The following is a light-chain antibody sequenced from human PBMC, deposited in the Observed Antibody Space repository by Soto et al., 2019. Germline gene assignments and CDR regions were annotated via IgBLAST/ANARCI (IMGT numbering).Light chain of an antibody. Sequence: DIQMTQSPSTLSASVGGRVTITCRASQSVSNWLAWYQQKPGKAPKLLVYKASSLESGVPSRFSGSGSGTEFTLTISSLQPDDFATYYCQQYNDYSSTFAQGTKVEIK. V-gene: IGKV1-5*03. CDR2: KAS. J-gene: IGKJ1*01. CDR3: QQYNDYSST. CDR1: QSVSNW.